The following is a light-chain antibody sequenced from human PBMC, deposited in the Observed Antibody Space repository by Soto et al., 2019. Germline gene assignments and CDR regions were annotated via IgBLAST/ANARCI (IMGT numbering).Light chain of an antibody. Sequence: QSALTQPASLSGSPGQSSTISCTGTSSDVGSYNLVSWYQHHPGKAPKLMIYEGSKRPSGVSNRFSGSKSGNTASLTISGLQAEDEADYSCCSYAGSSTFVFGTGTKLTVL. CDR2: EGS. CDR1: SSDVGSYNL. V-gene: IGLV2-23*01. CDR3: CSYAGSSTFV. J-gene: IGLJ1*01.